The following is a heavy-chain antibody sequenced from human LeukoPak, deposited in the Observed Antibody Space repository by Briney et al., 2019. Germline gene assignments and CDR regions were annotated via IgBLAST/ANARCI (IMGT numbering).Heavy chain of an antibody. D-gene: IGHD3-22*01. V-gene: IGHV3-53*01. CDR2: IYSGGST. CDR1: GFTVSSNY. J-gene: IGHJ4*02. Sequence: GGSLRLSCAASGFTVSSNYMSWVRQAPGKGLVWVSVIYSGGSTYYADSVKGRFTISRDNSKNTLYLQMNSLRAEDTAVYYCARDGRRGYYDSSGYDWGQGTLVTVSS. CDR3: ARDGRRGYYDSSGYD.